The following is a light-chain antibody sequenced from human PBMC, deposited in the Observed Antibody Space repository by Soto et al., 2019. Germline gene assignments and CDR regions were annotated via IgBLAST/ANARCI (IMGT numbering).Light chain of an antibody. CDR3: HQRSNWPWT. CDR2: DAS. CDR1: QSVGSF. Sequence: TQSPSSLSASVGDRVTITCRAGQSVGSFLAWYQQKPGQSPSLLIYDASNRATGIPARFSGSGSGTDFTLTISSLEPEDFAVYYCHQRSNWPWTFGQGTKVDIK. V-gene: IGKV3-11*01. J-gene: IGKJ1*01.